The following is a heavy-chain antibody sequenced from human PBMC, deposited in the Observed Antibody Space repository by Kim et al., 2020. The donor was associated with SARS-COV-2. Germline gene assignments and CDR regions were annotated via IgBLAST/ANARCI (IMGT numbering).Heavy chain of an antibody. CDR2: IYYSGST. CDR1: GGSISSYY. D-gene: IGHD6-13*01. CDR3: ARGAAGGTLSWFDY. J-gene: IGHJ4*02. V-gene: IGHV4-59*08. Sequence: SETLSLTCTVSGGSISSYYWSWIRQPPGKGLEWIGYIYYSGSTNSNPSLQSRVTISVDTSKNQLSLKLTSVTAADTGVYYCARGAAGGTLSWFDYGVQGTLVTVSS.